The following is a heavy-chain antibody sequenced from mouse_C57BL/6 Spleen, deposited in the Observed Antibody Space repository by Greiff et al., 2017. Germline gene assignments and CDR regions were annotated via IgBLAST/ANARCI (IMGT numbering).Heavy chain of an antibody. V-gene: IGHV5-6*02. J-gene: IGHJ3*01. CDR3: ARPDYGYDWFAY. Sequence: DVKLVESGGDLVKPGGSLKLSCAASGFTFSSYGMSWVRQTPDKRLEWVATISSGGSYTYYPDSVKGRFTISRDNAKNTLYLQMSSLKSEDTAMYYCARPDYGYDWFAYWGQGTLVTVSA. CDR1: GFTFSSYG. CDR2: ISSGGSYT. D-gene: IGHD2-2*01.